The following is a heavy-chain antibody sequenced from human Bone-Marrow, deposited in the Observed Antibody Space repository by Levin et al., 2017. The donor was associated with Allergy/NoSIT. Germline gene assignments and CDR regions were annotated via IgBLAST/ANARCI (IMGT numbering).Heavy chain of an antibody. D-gene: IGHD4-23*01. V-gene: IGHV1-46*01. CDR2: INPSGGST. CDR3: ARDLPGGPRTRDAFDI. CDR1: GYTFTSYY. J-gene: IGHJ3*02. Sequence: GASVKVSCKASGYTFTSYYMHWVRQAPGQGLEWMGIINPSGGSTSYAQKFQGRVTMTRDTSTSTVYMELSSLRSEDTAVYYCARDLPGGPRTRDAFDIWGQGTMVTVSS.